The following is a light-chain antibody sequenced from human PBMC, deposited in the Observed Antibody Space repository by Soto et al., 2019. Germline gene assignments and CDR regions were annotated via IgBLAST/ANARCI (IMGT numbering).Light chain of an antibody. CDR2: DAS. V-gene: IGKV3D-15*01. J-gene: IGKJ1*01. CDR3: QQYNNWPRT. CDR1: QSISSY. Sequence: EIVLTQSPATLSLSPGERATLSCRASQSISSYLAWYQQKPGQTPRLLIYDASNRTTDIPARFRGGGSGTEFTLTISSLQSEDFALYYCQQYNNWPRTFGQGTKVDI.